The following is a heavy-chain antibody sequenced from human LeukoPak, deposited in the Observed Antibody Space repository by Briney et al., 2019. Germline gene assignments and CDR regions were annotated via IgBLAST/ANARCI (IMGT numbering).Heavy chain of an antibody. D-gene: IGHD3-10*01. V-gene: IGHV4-39*07. Sequence: SETLSLTCTVSGGSISSSSYYWTWIRQSPGKGLEWIGEINHSGSTNYNPSLKSRVTISVDPSKNQFSLKLTSVIAADTALYYCARAGWFGELYGPLDFWGQGTLVTVSS. CDR3: ARAGWFGELYGPLDF. CDR1: GGSISSSSYY. J-gene: IGHJ4*02. CDR2: INHSGST.